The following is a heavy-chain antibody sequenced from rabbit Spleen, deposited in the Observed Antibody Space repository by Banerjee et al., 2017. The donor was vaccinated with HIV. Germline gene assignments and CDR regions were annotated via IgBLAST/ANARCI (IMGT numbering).Heavy chain of an antibody. D-gene: IGHD2-1*01. CDR2: IYAGSSGRT. CDR1: GVSFSGSYW. J-gene: IGHJ4*01. CDR3: ARDITIGYDDYGDYSMYYFNL. Sequence: QSLEESGGDLVKPGASLTLTCIASGVSFSGSYWICWVRQAPGKGLEWIACIYAGSSGRTYYANWAKGRFTISRSTSLNTVDLKMTSLTAADTATYFCARDITIGYDDYGDYSMYYFNLWGPGTLVTVS. V-gene: IGHV1S40*01.